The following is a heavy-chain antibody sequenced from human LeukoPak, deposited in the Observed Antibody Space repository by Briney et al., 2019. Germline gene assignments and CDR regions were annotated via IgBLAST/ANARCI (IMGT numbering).Heavy chain of an antibody. J-gene: IGHJ3*02. CDR2: MNPNSGNT. CDR1: GGTFSSYD. CDR3: ARGFSTRYDFWSGYDAFDI. Sequence: GASVKVSCKASGGTFSSYDINWVRQATGQGLEWMGWMNPNSGNTGYAQKFQGRVTITRNTSISTAYMELSSLRSEDTAVYYCARGFSTRYDFWSGYDAFDIWGQGTMVTVSS. V-gene: IGHV1-8*03. D-gene: IGHD3-3*01.